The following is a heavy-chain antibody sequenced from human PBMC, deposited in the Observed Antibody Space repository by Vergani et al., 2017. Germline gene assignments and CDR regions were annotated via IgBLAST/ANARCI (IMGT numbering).Heavy chain of an antibody. Sequence: QVRLEESGPGLVKPSETLSLTCSVSGYSIGSGFYWAWIRQSPGEGLQWLTSIYNRGKTYHNPSLKSRVSVSLDTSKNRFSLNLTSVTATDTAVYYFAISQGDYWYFYLCGPGSLVTVSS. CDR3: AISQGDYWYFYL. CDR1: GYSIGSGFY. V-gene: IGHV4-38-2*01. J-gene: IGHJ2*01. CDR2: IYNRGKT. D-gene: IGHD2-21*01.